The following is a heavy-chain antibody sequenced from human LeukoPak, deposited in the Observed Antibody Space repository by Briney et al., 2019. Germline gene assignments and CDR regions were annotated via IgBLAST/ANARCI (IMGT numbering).Heavy chain of an antibody. V-gene: IGHV3-23*01. J-gene: IGHJ4*02. CDR3: AKVPSGCYACDFDN. CDR1: GFTFSNFA. D-gene: IGHD2-2*01. Sequence: GGSLRLSCVASGFTFSNFAMSWVRQAPGKGLEGVSSLGGTNGYTYYADSVKGRFSISRDNSKNTLYLQMNSLRAEDTALYYCAKVPSGCYACDFDNWGQGTLVTVSS. CDR2: LGGTNGYT.